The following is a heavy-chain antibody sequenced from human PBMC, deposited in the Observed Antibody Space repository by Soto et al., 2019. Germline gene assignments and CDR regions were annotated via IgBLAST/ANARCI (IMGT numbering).Heavy chain of an antibody. D-gene: IGHD2-2*01. CDR2: ISAYNGNT. CDR3: ARDGVIDCSSTSCYGWFDP. CDR1: GYTFTSYG. J-gene: IGHJ5*02. Sequence: ASVKVSCKASGYTFTSYGISWVRQAPGQGLEWMGWISAYNGNTNYAQKLQGRVTMTTDTSTSTAYMELRSLRSDDTAVYYCARDGVIDCSSTSCYGWFDPWGQGTLVTVS. V-gene: IGHV1-18*01.